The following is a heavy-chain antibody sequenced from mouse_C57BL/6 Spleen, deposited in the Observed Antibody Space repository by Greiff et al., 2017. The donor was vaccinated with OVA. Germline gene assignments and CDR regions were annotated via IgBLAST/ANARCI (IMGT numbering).Heavy chain of an antibody. V-gene: IGHV14-2*01. CDR2: IDPEDGET. CDR1: GFNIKDYY. J-gene: IGHJ2*01. Sequence: VQLQQSGAELVKPGASVKLSCTASGFNIKDYYMHWVKQRTEQGLEWIGRIDPEDGETKYAPKFKGKATITADTSSNTSYLQLSSLTSEYTAVYYFDRYYYGSSSGGFDYWGQGTTLTVSS. D-gene: IGHD1-1*01. CDR3: DRYYYGSSSGGFDY.